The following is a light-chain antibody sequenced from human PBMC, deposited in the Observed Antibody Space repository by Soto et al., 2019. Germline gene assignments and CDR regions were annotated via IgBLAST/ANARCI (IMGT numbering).Light chain of an antibody. CDR1: QSVSSNF. J-gene: IGKJ1*01. Sequence: EIVVTKVPGTLSLSPGERATLSCRASQSVSSNFLAWYQQKPGQAPSILLFGASNRATGIPDRFSGGGSGTAFTLPISSLEPEDFVVYYCQQYGSSYRTFGQGTKVDI. V-gene: IGKV3-20*01. CDR3: QQYGSSYRT. CDR2: GAS.